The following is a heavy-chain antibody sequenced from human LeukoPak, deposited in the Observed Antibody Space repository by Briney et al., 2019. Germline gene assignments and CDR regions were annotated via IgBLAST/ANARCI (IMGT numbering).Heavy chain of an antibody. CDR2: INQDGSEE. V-gene: IGHV3-7*01. CDR1: GFTFSRSW. J-gene: IGHJ5*02. D-gene: IGHD1/OR15-1a*01. Sequence: GGSLRLSCAASGFTFSRSWMSWFRQAPGKGLEWVANINQDGSEEYYVGSVEGRFTISRYNAKSSLYLQMNSLRAEDTAVYYCTSWVPEHKYFGPWGQGSLVTVSP. CDR3: TSWVPEHKYFGP.